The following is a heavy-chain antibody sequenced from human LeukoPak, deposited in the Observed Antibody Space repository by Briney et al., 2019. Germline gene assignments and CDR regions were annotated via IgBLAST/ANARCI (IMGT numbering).Heavy chain of an antibody. CDR3: ARAIDVDTAMVTYWFDP. J-gene: IGHJ5*02. V-gene: IGHV1-46*01. Sequence: GASVKVSCKASGYTFTSYYMHWVRQAPGQGLEWMGIINPSGGSTSYAQKFQGRVTMTRDMSTSTVYMELSSLRSEDTAVYYCARAIDVDTAMVTYWFDPWGKGTLVTVSS. CDR2: INPSGGST. CDR1: GYTFTSYY. D-gene: IGHD5-18*01.